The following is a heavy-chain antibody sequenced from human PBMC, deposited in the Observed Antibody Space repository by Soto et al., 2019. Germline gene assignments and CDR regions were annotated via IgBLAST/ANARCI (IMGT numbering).Heavy chain of an antibody. D-gene: IGHD3-3*01. V-gene: IGHV3-11*01. J-gene: IGHJ6*02. CDR3: AREVAIFGVVPLGMDV. CDR1: GFTFSDYY. CDR2: ISSSGSTI. Sequence: GSLRLSCAASGFTFSDYYMSWIRQAPGKGLEWVSYISSSGSTIYYADSVKGRFTISRDNAKNSLYLQMNSLRAEDTAVYYCAREVAIFGVVPLGMDVWGQGTTVTVSS.